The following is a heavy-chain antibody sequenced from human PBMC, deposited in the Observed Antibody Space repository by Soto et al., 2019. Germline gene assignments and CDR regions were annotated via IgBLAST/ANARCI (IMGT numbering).Heavy chain of an antibody. Sequence: PSETLSLTCSVSGDSINNDGYYLRWFRPHPGKGLEWIGYIYYSGNTYYNPSLKSRVTMSEDTSKNQFSLKLNSVSAADTAVYYCARDPRLRPPDYGGQGTLVTVSS. CDR3: ARDPRLRPPDY. CDR1: GDSINNDGYY. CDR2: IYYSGNT. J-gene: IGHJ4*02. V-gene: IGHV4-31*03.